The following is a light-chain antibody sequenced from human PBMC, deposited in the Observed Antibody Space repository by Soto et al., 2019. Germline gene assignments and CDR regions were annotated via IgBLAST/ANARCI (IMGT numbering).Light chain of an antibody. J-gene: IGKJ2*01. CDR2: DTS. CDR1: QSVGSN. V-gene: IGKV3-15*01. Sequence: EIMMTQSPVTLSVSPGERATLSCRASQSVGSNLAWYQQKPGQAPRLLIYDTSIRATGIPARFSGSGSGTEFTLTISSLQSEDFAVYYCQQYNNWPPGYTFGQGTTLDIK. CDR3: QQYNNWPPGYT.